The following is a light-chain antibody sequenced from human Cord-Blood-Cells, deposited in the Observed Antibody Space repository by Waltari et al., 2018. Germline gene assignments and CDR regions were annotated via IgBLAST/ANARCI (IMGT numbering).Light chain of an antibody. CDR3: QQYYSTPFT. V-gene: IGKV4-1*01. Sequence: DIVMIQSPDSLAVSRGERATINCKSSQSVLYSSNNKNYLAWYQQTPGQPPKLLIYWASTRESGVTDRFSGSGSGTDFTLTISSLQAEDVAVYYCQQYYSTPFTFGPGTKVDIK. J-gene: IGKJ3*01. CDR2: WAS. CDR1: QSVLYSSNNKNY.